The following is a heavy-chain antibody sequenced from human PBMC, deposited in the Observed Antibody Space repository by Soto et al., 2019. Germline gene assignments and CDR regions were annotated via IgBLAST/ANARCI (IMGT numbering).Heavy chain of an antibody. CDR2: INHSGST. V-gene: IGHV4-34*01. CDR1: GGSFSGYY. J-gene: IGHJ6*03. CDR3: ARGRDIVATLTSIPDYYMDV. D-gene: IGHD5-12*01. Sequence: QVQLQQWGAGLLKPSETLSLTCAVYGGSFSGYYWSWIRQHPGKGLEWIGEINHSGSTNYNPSLKSRATISVDTSKNQFSLKLRSVTAADTAVYYCARGRDIVATLTSIPDYYMDVLGKGTKVTVSS.